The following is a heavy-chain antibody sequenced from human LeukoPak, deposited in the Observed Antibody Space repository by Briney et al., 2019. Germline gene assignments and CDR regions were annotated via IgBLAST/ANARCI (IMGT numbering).Heavy chain of an antibody. CDR3: AGGVYVSSVSDAFDI. J-gene: IGHJ3*02. D-gene: IGHD3-22*01. V-gene: IGHV1-8*02. CDR1: GGTFSSYA. Sequence: ASVKVSCKASGGTFSSYAISWVRQAPGQGLEWMGWMNPNSGNTGYAQKFQGRVTMTRNTSISTAYMELSSLRSEDTAVYYCAGGVYVSSVSDAFDIWGQGTMVTVSS. CDR2: MNPNSGNT.